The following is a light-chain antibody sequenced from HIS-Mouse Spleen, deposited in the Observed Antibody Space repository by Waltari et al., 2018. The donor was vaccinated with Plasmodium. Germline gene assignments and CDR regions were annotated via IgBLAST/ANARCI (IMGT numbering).Light chain of an antibody. J-gene: IGKJ1*01. V-gene: IGKV6-21*01. CDR1: QIIGSR. CDR3: HQSSSLPWT. Sequence: EIVLTQSPDFQSVTPTEKVTITCRASQIIGSRLNWYKQKPDQSPKLLIKYASQSFSGVPSRFSGSGSGTDFTLTINSLEAEDAATYYCHQSSSLPWTFGQGTKVEIK. CDR2: YAS.